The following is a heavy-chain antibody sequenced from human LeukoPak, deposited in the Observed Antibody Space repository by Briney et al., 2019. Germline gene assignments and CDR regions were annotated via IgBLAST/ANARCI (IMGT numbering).Heavy chain of an antibody. CDR1: GFTVSSNY. V-gene: IGHV3-53*01. Sequence: GGSLRLSCAASGFTVSSNYMSWVRQAPGKGLEGVSVIYSGGSTYYADSAQGRFTISRDNSKNTLYLQLNNQRAEDTAVYYDTGVSGRHSLAIDYWGQGTLVTISS. D-gene: IGHD2-15*01. J-gene: IGHJ4*02. CDR2: IYSGGST. CDR3: TGVSGRHSLAIDY.